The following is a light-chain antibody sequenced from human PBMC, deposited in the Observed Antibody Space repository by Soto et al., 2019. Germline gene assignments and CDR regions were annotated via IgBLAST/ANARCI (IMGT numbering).Light chain of an antibody. CDR1: QSVSSSY. CDR3: QQRSNWPPIT. CDR2: GAS. Sequence: EIVLTQSPGTLSLSPGERATLSCRASQSVSSSYLAWYQQKPGQAPRLLIYGASSRATGIPDRFSRSGSGTDFTLTISRLEPDDVSVYYCQQRSNWPPITLRQVKRLAIK. J-gene: IGKJ5*01. V-gene: IGKV3D-20*02.